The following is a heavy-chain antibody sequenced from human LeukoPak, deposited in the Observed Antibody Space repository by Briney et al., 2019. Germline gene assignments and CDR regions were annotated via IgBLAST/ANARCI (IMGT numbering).Heavy chain of an antibody. J-gene: IGHJ3*02. V-gene: IGHV4-39*01. CDR3: ARPGYSGSYFDAFDI. CDR2: IYYRGST. D-gene: IGHD1-26*01. CDR1: GGSISSSSYY. Sequence: SGTLSLTCTVSGGSISSSSYYWGWIRQPPGKGLEWIGSIYYRGSTYYNPSLKSRVTISVDTSKNQFSLKLSSVTAADTAVYYCARPGYSGSYFDAFDIWGQGTMVTVSS.